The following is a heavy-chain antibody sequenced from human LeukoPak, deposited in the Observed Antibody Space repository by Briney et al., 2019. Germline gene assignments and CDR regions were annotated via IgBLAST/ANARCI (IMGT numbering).Heavy chain of an antibody. CDR3: AREQSGTRGWYTVDY. V-gene: IGHV3-23*01. D-gene: IGHD6-19*01. J-gene: IGHJ4*02. Sequence: GGSLRLSCVASGFSFSAYAITWVRQAPGKGMEWVSAIRGNSERTYYADSVRGRFTISRDNSKDTSYLQISSLRVGDTAVYYCAREQSGTRGWYTVDYWGQGTLVAVSS. CDR2: IRGNSERT. CDR1: GFSFSAYA.